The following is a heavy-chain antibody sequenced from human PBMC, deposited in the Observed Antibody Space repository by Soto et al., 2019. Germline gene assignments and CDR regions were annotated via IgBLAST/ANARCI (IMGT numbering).Heavy chain of an antibody. D-gene: IGHD1-26*01. CDR1: GGTFSSYS. CDR3: ARDGGRHSGGIDY. CDR2: IIPLFGTA. J-gene: IGHJ4*02. V-gene: IGHV1-69*01. Sequence: QVQLVQSGAEVQKPGSSVKVSCKASGGTFSSYSINRVRQAPGQGLEWMGEIIPLFGTANYAQKFQGRVTITADESTSTAYMELSILRSEDTAVYYCARDGGRHSGGIDYWVQGTLVTVSS.